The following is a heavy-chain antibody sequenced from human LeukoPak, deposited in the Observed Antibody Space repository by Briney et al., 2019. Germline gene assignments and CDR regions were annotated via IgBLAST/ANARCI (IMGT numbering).Heavy chain of an antibody. CDR3: ARVGSYGDLYFDY. CDR1: GGSFTSDNYY. Sequence: PSETLSLTCTVSGGSFTSDNYYWSWIRQPAGKGLEWIGRIYASGNTNYNPYLKSRVTISVDTSKNQFSLKLSSVTAADTAVYYCARVGSYGDLYFDYWGQGTLVTVSS. CDR2: IYASGNT. J-gene: IGHJ4*02. V-gene: IGHV4-61*10. D-gene: IGHD4-17*01.